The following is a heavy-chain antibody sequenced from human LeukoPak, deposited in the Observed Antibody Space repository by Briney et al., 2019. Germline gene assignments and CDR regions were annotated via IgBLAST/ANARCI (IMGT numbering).Heavy chain of an antibody. V-gene: IGHV4-59*01. Sequence: PSETLSLTCTVSGGSISSYYWSWIRQPPGKGLEWIGYIYHSGSTNYNPSLKSRVTISVDTSKNQFSLKLSSVTAADTAVYYCAREIYYYDSSGYGKARTFDYWGQGTLVTVSS. CDR1: GGSISSYY. D-gene: IGHD3-22*01. CDR2: IYHSGST. CDR3: AREIYYYDSSGYGKARTFDY. J-gene: IGHJ4*02.